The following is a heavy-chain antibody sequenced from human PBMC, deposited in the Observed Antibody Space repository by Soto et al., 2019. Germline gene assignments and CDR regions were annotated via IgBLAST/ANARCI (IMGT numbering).Heavy chain of an antibody. V-gene: IGHV1-18*01. Sequence: GXSVKVCCKASGYTFSSIGIGLVRQAPGQGLEWMGWISPYKGNTHYAQGLQGRVTMTTDTSTSTAYMELRSLSSVTAADTAVYSCASQEYSSSPFDDWGQGTLVTVSS. D-gene: IGHD6-6*01. CDR2: ISPYKGNT. J-gene: IGHJ4*02. CDR1: GYTFSSIG. CDR3: ASQEYSSSPFDD.